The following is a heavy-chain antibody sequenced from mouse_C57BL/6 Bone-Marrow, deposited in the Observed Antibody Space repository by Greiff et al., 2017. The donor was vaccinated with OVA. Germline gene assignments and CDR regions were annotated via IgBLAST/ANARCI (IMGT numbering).Heavy chain of an antibody. V-gene: IGHV1-19*01. D-gene: IGHD2-9*01. CDR1: GYTFTDYY. J-gene: IGHJ2*01. Sequence: DVKLQESGPVLVKPGASVKMSCKASGYTFTDYYMNWVKQSHGKSLEWIGVINPYNGGTSYNQKFKGKATLTVDKSSSTAYMELNSLTSEDSAVYYCARKRAYYGYDQYYFDYWGQGTTLTVSS. CDR2: INPYNGGT. CDR3: ARKRAYYGYDQYYFDY.